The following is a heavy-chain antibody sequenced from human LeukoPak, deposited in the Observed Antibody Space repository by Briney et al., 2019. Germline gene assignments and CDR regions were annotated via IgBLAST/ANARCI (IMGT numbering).Heavy chain of an antibody. D-gene: IGHD2-8*01. CDR3: AKDRCSNGIGCYYYYMEV. CDR1: AFTFSSYG. Sequence: LTGGSLRLSCAASAFTFSSYGMHWVRQAPGKGLEWVAYIQYDRTNEQYAHSVKGRFRISRDNSNNILYLQMNSLRTEDTAVYYCAKDRCSNGIGCYYYYMEVWGKGTTVTISS. V-gene: IGHV3-30*02. CDR2: IQYDRTNE. J-gene: IGHJ6*03.